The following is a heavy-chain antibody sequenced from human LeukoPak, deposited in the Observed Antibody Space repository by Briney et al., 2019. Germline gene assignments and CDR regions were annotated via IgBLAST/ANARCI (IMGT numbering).Heavy chain of an antibody. J-gene: IGHJ4*02. CDR2: INPNSGGT. D-gene: IGHD4-17*01. CDR1: GYTFTGYY. CDR3: ARDEEDDYGVQRIFDY. Sequence: ASVKVSCKASGYTFTGYYMHWVRQAPGQGLEWMGWINPNSGGTNYAQKFQGRVTMTRDTSISTAYMELSRLRSDDTAVYYCARDEEDDYGVQRIFDYWGQGTLVTVSS. V-gene: IGHV1-2*02.